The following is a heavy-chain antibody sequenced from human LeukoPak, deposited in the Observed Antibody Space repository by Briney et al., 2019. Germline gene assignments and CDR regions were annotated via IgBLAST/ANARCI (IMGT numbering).Heavy chain of an antibody. J-gene: IGHJ3*02. D-gene: IGHD1-14*01. CDR3: ASCRNGAFDI. V-gene: IGHV1-18*01. CDR2: IGAYNGDT. CDR1: GFTFTTYA. Sequence: GASVTVSCKTSGFTFTTYAISWVRQAPRLGLACMGWIGAYNGDTNYAQNVQDRVTMTTDTSTSTAYLELRNLRSDDTAVYFCASCRNGAFDIWGQGTTITVSS.